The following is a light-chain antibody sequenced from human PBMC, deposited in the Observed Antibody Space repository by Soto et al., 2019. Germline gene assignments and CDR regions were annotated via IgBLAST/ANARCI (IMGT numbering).Light chain of an antibody. V-gene: IGKV1-39*01. J-gene: IGKJ1*01. CDR1: QTISNH. Sequence: DIQMTQSPSSLSASVGDRVTITCRASQTISNHLNWYQQKPGKAPRLLIYTASSLQSGVPSRLSGSGSGTDFTLTISSLQPEDFATYYCQQSYNTPRTFGQGTKVEIK. CDR3: QQSYNTPRT. CDR2: TAS.